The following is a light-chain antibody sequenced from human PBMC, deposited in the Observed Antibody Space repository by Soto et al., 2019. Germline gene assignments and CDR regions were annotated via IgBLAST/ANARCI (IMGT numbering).Light chain of an antibody. V-gene: IGKV3-15*01. CDR2: GAS. J-gene: IGKJ3*01. CDR1: QSVSSN. CDR3: QQYNKWPLFT. Sequence: EIVLTQSPATLSVSPRERATLSCRASQSVSSNLAWYQQRPGQAPRLLIYGASTRATGISARFSGSGSGTEFTLTISSLQSEDFTVYYCQQYNKWPLFTFGPGTRVDFK.